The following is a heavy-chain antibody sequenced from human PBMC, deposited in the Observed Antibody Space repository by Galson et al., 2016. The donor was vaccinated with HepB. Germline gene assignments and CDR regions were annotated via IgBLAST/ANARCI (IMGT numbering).Heavy chain of an antibody. CDR2: TYYGRDT. J-gene: IGHJ4*02. CDR1: CASLGFSGYH. V-gene: IGHV4-61*08. Sequence: AILFFTCTFSCASLGFSGYHLAWVRQPTLKCLAWIAHTYYGRDTTYNPSLRSRVTLSSHASTNEMSLTLTSVNAADTAVYYCGKYLEGHGGTGYWSQGTAIIVSS. CDR3: GKYLEGHGGTGY. D-gene: IGHD3-16*01.